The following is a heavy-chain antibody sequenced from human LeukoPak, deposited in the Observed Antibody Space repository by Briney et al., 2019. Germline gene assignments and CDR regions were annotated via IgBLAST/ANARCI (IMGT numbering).Heavy chain of an antibody. CDR3: ARVEDIVATIQALPAFDI. Sequence: PGGSLRLSCAASGFTFSDYYMSWIRQAPGKGLEWVSYISSSGSTIYYADSVKGRFTISRDNAKNSLYLQMNSLRAEDTAVYYCARVEDIVATIQALPAFDIWGQGTMVTVSS. CDR1: GFTFSDYY. CDR2: ISSSGSTI. D-gene: IGHD5-12*01. J-gene: IGHJ3*02. V-gene: IGHV3-11*01.